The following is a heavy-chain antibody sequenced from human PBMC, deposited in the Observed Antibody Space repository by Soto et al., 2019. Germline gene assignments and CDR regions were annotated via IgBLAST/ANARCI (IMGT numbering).Heavy chain of an antibody. CDR2: MNPNSGNT. CDR3: ASPLVVESCTNGLFQVGYSFDL. CDR1: GYTLASYD. Sequence: QVQLVQSGAEVMKPGASVKVSCKASGYTLASYDINWVRQATGQGLEWMGWMNPNSGNTGYAQKFQGRVIMTRNTSTNTAYRELSNLRSEATAVYYCASPLVVESCTNGLFQVGYSFDLWGQATIVTVSS. V-gene: IGHV1-8*01. D-gene: IGHD2-8*01. J-gene: IGHJ3*01.